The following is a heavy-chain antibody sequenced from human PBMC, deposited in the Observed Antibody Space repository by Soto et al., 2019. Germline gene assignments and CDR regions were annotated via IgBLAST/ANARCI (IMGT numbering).Heavy chain of an antibody. CDR1: GGSITSNNNY. Sequence: SETLSLTCTVSGGSITSNNNYWGWIRQPPGKGLEWIGTIYSGGSTYYNPSLKSRVTISVDTSSNHFSLKLSSVTAADTAVYYCARGRTSSPTPGDYWGQGTLVTVSS. CDR3: ARGRTSSPTPGDY. CDR2: IYSGGST. D-gene: IGHD2-2*01. V-gene: IGHV4-39*07. J-gene: IGHJ4*02.